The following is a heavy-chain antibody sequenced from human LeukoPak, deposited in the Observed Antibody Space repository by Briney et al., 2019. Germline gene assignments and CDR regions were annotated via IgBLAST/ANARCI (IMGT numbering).Heavy chain of an antibody. J-gene: IGHJ4*02. V-gene: IGHV1-3*01. D-gene: IGHD6-13*01. CDR3: ASDLIAAAGSMYDY. Sequence: ASVKVSCKASGYTFTKYNMHWVRQAPGQRLEWMGWINVGNGNTKYSQKFQGRVTMTRDTSTSTVYMELSSLRSEDTAVYYCASDLIAAAGSMYDYWGQGTLVTVSS. CDR1: GYTFTKYN. CDR2: INVGNGNT.